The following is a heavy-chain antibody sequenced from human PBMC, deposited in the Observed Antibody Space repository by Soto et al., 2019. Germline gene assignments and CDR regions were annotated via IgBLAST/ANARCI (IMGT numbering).Heavy chain of an antibody. CDR3: ARGPDIGGPFCDC. CDR2: IYHSGST. D-gene: IGHD2-15*01. V-gene: IGHV4-30-2*01. Sequence: QLQLQESGSGLVKPSQTLSLTCAVSGGSISSGGYSWSWIRQPPGGGLEWLGYIYHSGSTSYNQYLKSRVTIPLDRSKNQFSLQLHSVTAADTAVYYCARGPDIGGPFCDCWGQGTLVTVSP. CDR1: GGSISSGGYS. J-gene: IGHJ4*02.